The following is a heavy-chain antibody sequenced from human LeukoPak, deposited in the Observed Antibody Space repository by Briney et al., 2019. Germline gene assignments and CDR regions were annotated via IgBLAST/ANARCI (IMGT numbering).Heavy chain of an antibody. CDR1: GGSISSGGYY. V-gene: IGHV4-30-2*01. Sequence: SQTLSLTCTVSGGSISSGGYYWSWIRQPPGKGLEWIGYIYHSGSTYYNPSLKSRVTISVDRSKNQFSLKLSSVTAADTAVYYCARDLGSGSYFRLPDAFDIWGQGTIVTVSS. J-gene: IGHJ3*02. CDR3: ARDLGSGSYFRLPDAFDI. D-gene: IGHD1-26*01. CDR2: IYHSGST.